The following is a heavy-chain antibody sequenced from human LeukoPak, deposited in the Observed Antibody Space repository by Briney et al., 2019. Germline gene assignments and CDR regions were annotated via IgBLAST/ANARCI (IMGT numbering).Heavy chain of an antibody. CDR2: ISSSSSYI. D-gene: IGHD3-10*01. CDR3: AKGYYGSGSYGWFDY. Sequence: PGGSLRLSCAASGFTFSSYSMNWVRQAPGKGLEWVSSISSSSSYIYYADSVKGRFTISRDNARNSLYLQMNSMRAEDTALYYGAKGYYGSGSYGWFDYWGQGTLVTVS. CDR1: GFTFSSYS. V-gene: IGHV3-21*01. J-gene: IGHJ4*02.